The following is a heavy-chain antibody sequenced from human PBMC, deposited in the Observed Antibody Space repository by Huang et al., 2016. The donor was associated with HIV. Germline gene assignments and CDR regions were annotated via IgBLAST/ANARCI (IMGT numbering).Heavy chain of an antibody. Sequence: QVHLVQSGAEVKKPGASVKVSCKASGYTFTNYDINWVRRAPGRGLELMGWMNPNTGNTCFAQSFQGRVTMTRKTSITTAYMELTSLTSEDTAVYYCARSAYGDLDYWGLGTLVIVSS. CDR3: ARSAYGDLDY. V-gene: IGHV1-8*02. CDR1: GYTFTNYD. D-gene: IGHD4-17*01. J-gene: IGHJ4*02. CDR2: MNPNTGNT.